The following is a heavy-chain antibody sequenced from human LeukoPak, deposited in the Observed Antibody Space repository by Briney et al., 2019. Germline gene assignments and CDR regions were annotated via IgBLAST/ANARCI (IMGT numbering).Heavy chain of an antibody. J-gene: IGHJ4*02. Sequence: GGSLRLSCAASGFTFSNIGMHWVRQAPGKGLEWVAVVSYDGSYKYYADSVKGRFTISRDNSRDTLYLQMNGLRAEDTAVYYCAKKYSCSWPPDYWGQGTLVTVSS. V-gene: IGHV3-30*18. CDR1: GFTFSNIG. CDR2: VSYDGSYK. D-gene: IGHD6-13*01. CDR3: AKKYSCSWPPDY.